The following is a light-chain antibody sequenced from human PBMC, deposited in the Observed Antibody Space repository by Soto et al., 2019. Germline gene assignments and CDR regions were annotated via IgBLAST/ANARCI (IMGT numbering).Light chain of an antibody. V-gene: IGLV2-14*01. CDR1: SSDLGGYNY. CDR2: EVS. J-gene: IGLJ3*02. Sequence: QSALTQPASVSGSPGQSITISCTGTSSDLGGYNYVSWYQQHPGKAPKLMIYEVSNRPSGVSNRFSGSKSGNTASLTISGVQAEDEAHYYCSSYTSSNTLSWVFGGGTKLTVL. CDR3: SSYTSSNTLSWV.